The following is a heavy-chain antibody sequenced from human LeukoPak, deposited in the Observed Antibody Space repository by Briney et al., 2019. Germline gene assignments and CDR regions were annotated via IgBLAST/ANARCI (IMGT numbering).Heavy chain of an antibody. CDR1: GDSVSSNSAA. CDR2: TYYRSKWYN. V-gene: IGHV6-1*01. D-gene: IGHD6-19*01. J-gene: IGHJ4*02. Sequence: SQTLSLTCAISGDSVSSNSAAWNWITQSPSRGLEWLGRTYYRSKWYNDYAVSVKSRITINPDTSKNQFSLQLNSVTPEDTAVYYCARWRGRSSGWWGVIDYWGQGTLVTVSS. CDR3: ARWRGRSSGWWGVIDY.